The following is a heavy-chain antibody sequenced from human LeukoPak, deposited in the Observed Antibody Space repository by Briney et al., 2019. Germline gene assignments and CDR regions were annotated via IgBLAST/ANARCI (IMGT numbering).Heavy chain of an antibody. CDR3: ARGGIAVAGTYHY. CDR2: MNPNSGNT. V-gene: IGHV1-8*02. J-gene: IGHJ4*02. CDR1: GYTFTSYY. D-gene: IGHD6-19*01. Sequence: ASVKVSCKASGYTFTSYYMHWVRQATGQGLEWMGWMNPNSGNTGYAQKFQGRVTMTRNTSISTAYMELSSLRSEDTAVYYCARGGIAVAGTYHYWGQGALSPSPQ.